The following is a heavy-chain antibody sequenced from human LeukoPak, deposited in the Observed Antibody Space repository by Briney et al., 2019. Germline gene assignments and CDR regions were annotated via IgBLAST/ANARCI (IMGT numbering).Heavy chain of an antibody. CDR2: IYYSGST. CDR3: ATGVGSSWYYFDY. J-gene: IGHJ4*02. D-gene: IGHD6-13*01. CDR1: GGSISSSSYY. Sequence: SETLSLTCTVSGGSISSSSYYWGWIRQPPGKGLEWIGSIYYSGSTYYNPSLKSRVTISVDTSKNQFSLKVSSVTAADTAVYYCATGVGSSWYYFDYWGQGTLVTVSS. V-gene: IGHV4-39*07.